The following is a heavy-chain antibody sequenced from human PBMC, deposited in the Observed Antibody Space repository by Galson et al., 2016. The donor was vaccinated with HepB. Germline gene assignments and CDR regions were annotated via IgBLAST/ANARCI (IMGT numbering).Heavy chain of an antibody. CDR1: GYTFTSYA. CDR3: ARNDYSQSGDYYNYYGMDV. Sequence: SVKVSCKASGYTFTSYAISWVRQAPGQGLEWMGWISAYNGNTNYAQNLQGRVTMTTDTSTSTAYMELRSLKSDDTAVYYCARNDYSQSGDYYNYYGMDVWGQGTTVTVSS. J-gene: IGHJ6*02. D-gene: IGHD4-11*01. CDR2: ISAYNGNT. V-gene: IGHV1-18*01.